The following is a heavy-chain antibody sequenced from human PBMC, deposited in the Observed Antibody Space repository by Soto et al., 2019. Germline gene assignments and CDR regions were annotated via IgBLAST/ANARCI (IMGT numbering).Heavy chain of an antibody. D-gene: IGHD4-17*01. J-gene: IGHJ4*02. CDR1: GYTLTELS. Sequence: PSVKVSCKVSGYTLTELSMHWVRQAPGKGLEWMGGFDPEDGKTIYAQKFQGRVTMTDDTSTDTAYMVLSSLRSEDTALYYCATDLATVVRKRDYWGQGTLVTVSS. V-gene: IGHV1-24*01. CDR2: FDPEDGKT. CDR3: ATDLATVVRKRDY.